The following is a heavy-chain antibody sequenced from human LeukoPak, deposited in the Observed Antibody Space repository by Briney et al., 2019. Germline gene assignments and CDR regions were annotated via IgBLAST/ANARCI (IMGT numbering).Heavy chain of an antibody. CDR1: GFTFSSYS. CDR2: ISSSSSTI. D-gene: IGHD2-2*01. J-gene: IGHJ3*02. Sequence: PGGSLRLSCAASGFTFSSYSMNWVRQAPGKGLEWVSYISSSSSTIYYADSVKGRFTISRDNTKNSLYLQMNSLRAEDTAVYYCARDPEYCSSTSCPLDISGQGTMVTVSS. CDR3: ARDPEYCSSTSCPLDI. V-gene: IGHV3-48*01.